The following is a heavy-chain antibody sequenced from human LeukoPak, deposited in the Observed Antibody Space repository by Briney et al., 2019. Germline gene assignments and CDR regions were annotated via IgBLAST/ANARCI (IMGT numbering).Heavy chain of an antibody. CDR2: IKQDGSEK. Sequence: GGSLRLSCAASGFTFSSYWMSWVRQAPGKGLERVANIKQDGSEKYYVDSVKGRFTISRDNAKNSLYLQMNSLRAEDTAVYYCARGVLRYFDSGFGYWGQGTLVTVSS. CDR3: ARGVLRYFDSGFGY. CDR1: GFTFSSYW. D-gene: IGHD3-9*01. V-gene: IGHV3-7*01. J-gene: IGHJ4*02.